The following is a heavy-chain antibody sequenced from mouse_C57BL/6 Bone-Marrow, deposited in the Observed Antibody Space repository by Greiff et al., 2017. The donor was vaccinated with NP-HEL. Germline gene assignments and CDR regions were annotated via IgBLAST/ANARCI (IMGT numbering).Heavy chain of an antibody. CDR2: ISYSGST. Sequence: DVKLVESGPGLAKPSQTLSLTCSVTGYSITSDYWNWIRKFPGNKLEYMGYISYSGSTYYNPSPKSRISITRDTSKTQYYLQLNSVTTENTDTYYCARSPLCLRRNYYGMDYWGQGTSVTVSS. CDR1: GYSITSDY. V-gene: IGHV3-8*01. D-gene: IGHD2-2*01. CDR3: ARSPLCLRRNYYGMDY. J-gene: IGHJ4*01.